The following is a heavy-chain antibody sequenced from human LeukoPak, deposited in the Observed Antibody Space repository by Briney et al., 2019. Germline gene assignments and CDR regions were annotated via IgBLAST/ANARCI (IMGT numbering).Heavy chain of an antibody. CDR1: GYTFTGYY. V-gene: IGHV1-2*02. J-gene: IGHJ6*02. CDR2: INPNSGGT. D-gene: IGHD6-13*01. Sequence: GSSVKVSCKASGYTFTGYYMHWVQQAPGQGLEWMGWINPNSGGTNYAQKFQGRVTMTRDTSISTAYMELSRLRSDDAAVYYCARTIAAGAYVWGQGTTVTVSS. CDR3: ARTIAAGAYV.